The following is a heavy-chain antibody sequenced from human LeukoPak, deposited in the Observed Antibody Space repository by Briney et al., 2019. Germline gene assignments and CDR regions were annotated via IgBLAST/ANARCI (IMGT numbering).Heavy chain of an antibody. CDR2: FEPEDGET. Sequence: ASVKVSCKVSGYTLTELSMHWVRQAPGKGLEWMGGFEPEDGETIYAQKFQGRVTMTEDTSTDTAYMELSSLRSEDTAVYYCATGHSGSYFYYFDYWGQGTLVTVSS. V-gene: IGHV1-24*01. CDR3: ATGHSGSYFYYFDY. J-gene: IGHJ4*02. CDR1: GYTLTELS. D-gene: IGHD1-26*01.